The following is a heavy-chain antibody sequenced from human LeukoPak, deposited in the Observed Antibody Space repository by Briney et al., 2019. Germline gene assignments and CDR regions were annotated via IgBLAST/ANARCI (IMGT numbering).Heavy chain of an antibody. CDR2: INPSGGST. Sequence: WASVKVSCKASGYTFTSYYMHWVRQAPGQGLEWMGIINPSGGSTSYAQKFQGRVTMTRDTSTSTVYMELSSLRSEDTAVYYCARLEEQQLVGPIYYYFDYWGQGTLVTVSS. CDR1: GYTFTSYY. J-gene: IGHJ4*02. V-gene: IGHV1-46*01. CDR3: ARLEEQQLVGPIYYYFDY. D-gene: IGHD6-13*01.